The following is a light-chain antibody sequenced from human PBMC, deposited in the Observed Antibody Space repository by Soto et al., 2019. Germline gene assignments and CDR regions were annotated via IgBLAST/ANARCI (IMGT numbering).Light chain of an antibody. J-gene: IGLJ3*02. CDR1: SSDVGAYNY. V-gene: IGLV2-11*01. Sequence: QSALTQPRSVSGSPGQSVTISCTGTSSDVGAYNYVSWYQQHPGKAPKLMISDVNKRPSGVPDRFSGSKSGNTASLTISGLQAEDEADYYCCSFAGSSTFGVFGGGTKVTVL. CDR2: DVN. CDR3: CSFAGSSTFGV.